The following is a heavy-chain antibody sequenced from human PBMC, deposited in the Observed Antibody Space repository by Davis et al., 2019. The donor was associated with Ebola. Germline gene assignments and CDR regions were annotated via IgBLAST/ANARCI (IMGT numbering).Heavy chain of an antibody. CDR3: AKVYWSGYPNYFDY. J-gene: IGHJ4*02. Sequence: PSETLSLTCTVSGGSISSYYWSWIRQPPGKGLEWIGYIYYSGSTNYNPSLKSRVTISVNTSKNQFSLKLSSVTAADTAVYYCAKVYWSGYPNYFDYWGQGTLVTVSP. CDR2: IYYSGST. D-gene: IGHD3-3*01. V-gene: IGHV4-59*01. CDR1: GGSISSYY.